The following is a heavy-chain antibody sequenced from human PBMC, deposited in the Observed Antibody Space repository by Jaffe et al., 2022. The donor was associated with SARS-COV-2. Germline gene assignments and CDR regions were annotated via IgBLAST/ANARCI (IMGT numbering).Heavy chain of an antibody. Sequence: QLQLQESGPGLVKPSETLSLTCSVSGDPISSGIYYWGWIRQPPGKGLEWIGSISFSGTTYYNPSLKSRVTISVDTSKNQFSLNLTSVTAADTAVYYCARKPPSGTYYGHFDYWGQGTLVTVSS. V-gene: IGHV4-39*01. J-gene: IGHJ4*02. CDR2: ISFSGTT. D-gene: IGHD1-26*01. CDR3: ARKPPSGTYYGHFDY. CDR1: GDPISSGIYY.